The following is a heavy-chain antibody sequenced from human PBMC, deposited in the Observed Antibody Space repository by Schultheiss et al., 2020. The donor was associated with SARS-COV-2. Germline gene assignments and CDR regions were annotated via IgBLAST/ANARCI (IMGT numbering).Heavy chain of an antibody. CDR2: IYYSGST. Sequence: SQTLSLTCNISGGSISSYYWSWIRQPPGKGLEWIGYIYYSGSTNYNPSLKSRVTISVDTSKNQFSLKLSSVTAADTAVYYCARVDGGDGAFDIWGQGTMVTVSS. CDR3: ARVDGGDGAFDI. D-gene: IGHD2-21*01. J-gene: IGHJ3*02. V-gene: IGHV4-59*01. CDR1: GGSISSYY.